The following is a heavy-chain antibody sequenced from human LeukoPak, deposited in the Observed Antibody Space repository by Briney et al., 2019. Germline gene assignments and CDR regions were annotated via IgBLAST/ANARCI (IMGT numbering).Heavy chain of an antibody. CDR1: GFTFDDYA. J-gene: IGHJ4*02. D-gene: IGHD3-10*01. Sequence: GSLRLSCAASGFTFDDYAMHWVRQPAGKGLEWIGRIYTSGSTNYNPSLKSRVTISVDTSKNQFSLKLSSVTAADTAVYYCASWFHYFDYWGQGTLVTVSS. CDR3: ASWFHYFDY. V-gene: IGHV4-4*07. CDR2: IYTSGST.